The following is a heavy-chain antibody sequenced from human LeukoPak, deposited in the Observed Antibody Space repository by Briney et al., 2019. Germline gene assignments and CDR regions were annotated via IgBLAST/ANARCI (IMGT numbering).Heavy chain of an antibody. V-gene: IGHV4-39*01. Sequence: SETLSLTCDVSGGSITGNTYYWGWIRQPPGKWLEWIGTIYYSGSTYYRPSLKSRVTISMDRSKNQISLKMASVTAADTAIFYCARRRYDSSTYNFDSWGPGTLVTVSS. CDR2: IYYSGST. CDR3: ARRRYDSSTYNFDS. J-gene: IGHJ4*02. CDR1: GGSITGNTYY. D-gene: IGHD3-22*01.